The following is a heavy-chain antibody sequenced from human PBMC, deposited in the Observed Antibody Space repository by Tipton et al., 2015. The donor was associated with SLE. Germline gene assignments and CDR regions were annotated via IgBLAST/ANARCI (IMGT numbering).Heavy chain of an antibody. CDR3: ARFHLKSYYEFDS. CDR2: IYYSGST. CDR1: GGSISSHY. J-gene: IGHJ5*01. D-gene: IGHD1-26*01. Sequence: TLSLTCTVSGGSISSHYWSWIRQPPGKGLEWIGYIYYSGSTYYNPSLKSRVTISVDTSKNQFSLKLSSVTAADTAVYYCARFHLKSYYEFDSWGQGTLVTVSS. V-gene: IGHV4-59*11.